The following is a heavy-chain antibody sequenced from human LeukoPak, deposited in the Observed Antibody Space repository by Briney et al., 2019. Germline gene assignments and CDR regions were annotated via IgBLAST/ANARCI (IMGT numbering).Heavy chain of an antibody. V-gene: IGHV4-34*01. D-gene: IGHD1/OR15-1a*01. Sequence: PSETLSLTCAVYGGSFSGYHWSWIRQSPGKGLEWIGEINHSGSTNYNPSLKSRVTISVDTSKNQFSLKLSSVTAADTAVYYCARYEDAAAGTIDYWGQGTLVTVSS. J-gene: IGHJ4*02. CDR2: INHSGST. CDR3: ARYEDAAAGTIDY. CDR1: GGSFSGYH.